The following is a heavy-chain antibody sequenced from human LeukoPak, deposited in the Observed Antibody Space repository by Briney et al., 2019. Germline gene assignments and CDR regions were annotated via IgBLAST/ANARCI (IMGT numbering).Heavy chain of an antibody. CDR2: IRQDGNEK. J-gene: IGHJ1*01. CDR3: ARAGCAGVRYYFQH. V-gene: IGHV3-7*01. D-gene: IGHD2-8*01. CDR1: GFTFRSFW. Sequence: RGSLRLSCAASGFTFRSFWMGWVRQAPGKGLEWVGNIRQDGNEKYYVDSVKGRFTISRDNDKDSLYLQMNSLRGEDTALYFCARAGCAGVRYYFQHWGRGILVTVSS.